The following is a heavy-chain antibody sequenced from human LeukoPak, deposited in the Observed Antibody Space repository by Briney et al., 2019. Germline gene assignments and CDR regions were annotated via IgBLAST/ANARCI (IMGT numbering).Heavy chain of an antibody. D-gene: IGHD3-10*01. CDR2: ISSSRSYI. J-gene: IGHJ6*02. CDR1: GFTFSSYS. V-gene: IGHV3-21*01. CDR3: ARVSITMVRGVMTSYYYYGMDV. Sequence: GGSLRLSCAASGFTFSSYSMNWVRQAPGKGLEWVSSISSSRSYIYYADSVKGRFTISRDNAKNSLYLQMNSLRAEDTAVYYCARVSITMVRGVMTSYYYYGMDVWGQGTTVTVSS.